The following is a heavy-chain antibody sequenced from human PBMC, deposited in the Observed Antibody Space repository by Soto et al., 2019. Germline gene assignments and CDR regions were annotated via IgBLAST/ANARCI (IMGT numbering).Heavy chain of an antibody. CDR1: GFTFCSYC. J-gene: IGHJ6*02. Sequence: LRVSCPAPGFTFCSYCISWVRQAPGQGLEWVANREQEGSEKYYVDSVKGRFTISRDNAKISLYLQMNSLRAEDTAVYYCASTPYYYDSSGYYRSYGMDVWGQGTTVTVSS. V-gene: IGHV3-7*01. CDR2: REQEGSEK. CDR3: ASTPYYYDSSGYYRSYGMDV. D-gene: IGHD3-22*01.